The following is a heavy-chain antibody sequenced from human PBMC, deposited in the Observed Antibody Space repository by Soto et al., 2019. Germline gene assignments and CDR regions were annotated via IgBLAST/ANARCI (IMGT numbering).Heavy chain of an antibody. Sequence: PSETLSLTCTVSGGSISTGSYYWSWIRQYPGKGLEWLGYIDGSGYTFYNPSLQSRLTLSMDTSKNQFSLKLSSATAADTAVYFCARKQAGFFYGIDYWGQGTLVTVSS. CDR3: ARKQAGFFYGIDY. V-gene: IGHV4-31*03. CDR2: IDGSGYT. D-gene: IGHD3-3*01. CDR1: GGSISTGSYY. J-gene: IGHJ4*02.